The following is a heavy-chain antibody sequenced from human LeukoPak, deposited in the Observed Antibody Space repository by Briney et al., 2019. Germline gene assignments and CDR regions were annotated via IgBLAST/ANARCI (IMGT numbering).Heavy chain of an antibody. CDR1: GFTFSSYW. D-gene: IGHD5-18*01. CDR3: AKAGGGYSYDY. CDR2: IKQDGSEK. Sequence: EGSLRLSCAASGFTFSSYWMGWVRQAPGKGLEWVANIKQDGSEKNYVDSVKGRFTISRDNAKNSLYLQMNSLRLEDTAVYYCAKAGGGYSYDYWGQGTLVTVSS. J-gene: IGHJ4*02. V-gene: IGHV3-7*01.